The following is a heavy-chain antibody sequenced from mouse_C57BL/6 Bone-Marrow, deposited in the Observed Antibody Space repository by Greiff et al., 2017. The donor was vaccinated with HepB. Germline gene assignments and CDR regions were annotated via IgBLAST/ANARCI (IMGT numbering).Heavy chain of an antibody. CDR1: EYEFPSHD. Sequence: EVKVEESGGGLVQPGESLKLSCESNEYEFPSHDMSWVRKTPEKRLELVAAINSDGGSTYYPDTMERRFIISRDNTKKTLYLQMSSLRSEDTALYYCARALGPGYFDYWGQGTTLTVSS. CDR2: INSDGGST. J-gene: IGHJ2*01. CDR3: ARALGPGYFDY. V-gene: IGHV5-2*03.